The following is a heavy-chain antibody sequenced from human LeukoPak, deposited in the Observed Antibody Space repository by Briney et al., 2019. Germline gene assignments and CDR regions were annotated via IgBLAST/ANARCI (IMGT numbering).Heavy chain of an antibody. CDR2: INPNSGGT. CDR3: ARGPPLGVETTVVTPFDY. D-gene: IGHD4-23*01. J-gene: IGHJ4*02. CDR1: GYTFTGYY. Sequence: ASVKVSCKASGYTFTGYYMHWVRQAPGQGLEWMGWINPNSGGTNYAQKCQGWVTMTRDTSISTAYMELSRLRSDDTAVYYCARGPPLGVETTVVTPFDYWGQGTLVTVSS. V-gene: IGHV1-2*04.